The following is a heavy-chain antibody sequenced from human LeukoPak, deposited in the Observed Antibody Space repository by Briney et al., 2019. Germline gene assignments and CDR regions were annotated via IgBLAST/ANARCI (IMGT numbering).Heavy chain of an antibody. J-gene: IGHJ4*02. CDR3: ARAGRYCSGGSCYRY. CDR1: GFTFSSYN. CDR2: ITSSSSYI. V-gene: IGHV3-21*01. Sequence: PGGSLRLSCAASGFTFSSYNMNWVRQAPGKGLEWVSSITSSSSYIHYADSVKGRFTISRDNAKNSLYLQMNSLRAEDTAVYYCARAGRYCSGGSCYRYWGQGTLVTVSS. D-gene: IGHD2-15*01.